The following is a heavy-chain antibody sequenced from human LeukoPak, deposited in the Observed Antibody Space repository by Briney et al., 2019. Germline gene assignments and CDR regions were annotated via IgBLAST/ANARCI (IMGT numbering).Heavy chain of an antibody. D-gene: IGHD5-18*01. Sequence: ASVKVSCKASGYTFTSYAMHWVCQAPGQRLEWMGWINAGNGNTKYSQKFRGRVTITRDTSASTAYMELSSLRSEDTAVYYCARFRSAMVHFDYWGQGTLVTVSS. CDR1: GYTFTSYA. J-gene: IGHJ4*02. CDR3: ARFRSAMVHFDY. CDR2: INAGNGNT. V-gene: IGHV1-3*01.